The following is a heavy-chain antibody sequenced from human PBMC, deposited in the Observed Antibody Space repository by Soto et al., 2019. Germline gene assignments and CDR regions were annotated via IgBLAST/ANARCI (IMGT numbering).Heavy chain of an antibody. V-gene: IGHV1-3*01. Sequence: QVQLVQSGAEVKKPGASVKVSCKASGYNFTSYAMHWVRQAPGQRLEWMGWINAGNGNTKYSQKFQGRVTITRDTSASTAYMELSSLRSEDTAVYYCARGFRGGDADSFDPWGQGTLVTVSS. CDR3: ARGFRGGDADSFDP. CDR2: INAGNGNT. D-gene: IGHD2-21*02. CDR1: GYNFTSYA. J-gene: IGHJ5*02.